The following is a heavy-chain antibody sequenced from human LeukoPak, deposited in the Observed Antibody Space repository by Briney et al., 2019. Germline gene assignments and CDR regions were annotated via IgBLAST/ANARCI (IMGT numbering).Heavy chain of an antibody. Sequence: PSETLSLTCTLSGGALTSDYWRWVRQPPGKGLDWIGYIHYSGNTNYNPSLKSRVSISIDSSKTQFSLKLRSVTAADTAVYYCARVGTVLDGGYWGQGTLVTVSS. J-gene: IGHJ4*02. CDR1: GGALTSDY. D-gene: IGHD1-7*01. V-gene: IGHV4-59*01. CDR3: ARVGTVLDGGY. CDR2: IHYSGNT.